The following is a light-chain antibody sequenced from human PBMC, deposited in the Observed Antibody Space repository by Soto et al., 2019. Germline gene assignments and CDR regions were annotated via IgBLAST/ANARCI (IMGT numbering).Light chain of an antibody. V-gene: IGLV2-8*01. CDR1: DNDVGGYDY. J-gene: IGLJ2*01. CDR2: EVS. CDR3: MSYVGGNSVA. Sequence: QSVLTQPPSASGSPGMSVTLSCSGTDNDVGGYDYVSWYQQHPGKAPKLLIYEVSKRPSGVPDRLSASKSGNTASLPVSGLQGEDEADYYCMSYVGGNSVAFGGGTKLTVL.